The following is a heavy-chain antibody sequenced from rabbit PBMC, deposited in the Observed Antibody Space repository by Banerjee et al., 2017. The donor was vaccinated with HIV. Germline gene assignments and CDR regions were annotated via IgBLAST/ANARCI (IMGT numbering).Heavy chain of an antibody. CDR1: GFSFSSNYY. Sequence: QEQLVESGGGLVQPEGSLTLTCTASGFSFSSNYYMCWVRQAPGKGLEWIACISAGSSANTFYASWAKGRFTISKTSSTTVTLQMTSLTAADTATYFCARDAGRGDYIDGVFNLWGPGTLVTVS. CDR2: ISAGSSANT. CDR3: ARDAGRGDYIDGVFNL. V-gene: IGHV1S45*01. D-gene: IGHD8-1*01. J-gene: IGHJ4*01.